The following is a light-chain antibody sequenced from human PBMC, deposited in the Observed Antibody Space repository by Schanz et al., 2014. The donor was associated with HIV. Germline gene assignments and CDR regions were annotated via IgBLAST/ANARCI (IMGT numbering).Light chain of an antibody. CDR1: QSVSRY. Sequence: EIVMTQSPAILSVSPGERVTLSCRARQSVSRYLAWYQHKPGQAPRLLMYDTNTRATGIPARISGSGSGTEFTLTISSLQSEDVGIYYCQQYNNWPPNTFGPGTKLEIK. CDR2: DTN. CDR3: QQYNNWPPNT. V-gene: IGKV3-15*01. J-gene: IGKJ2*01.